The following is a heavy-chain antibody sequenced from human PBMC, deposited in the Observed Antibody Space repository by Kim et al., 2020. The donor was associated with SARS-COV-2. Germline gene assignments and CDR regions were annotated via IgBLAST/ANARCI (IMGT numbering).Heavy chain of an antibody. Sequence: RCYYWGGIRQPPGQGREWIGYIYYRGSTNYNPSLKSRVTISVDTSKNQFSLKLSSVTAADTAVYYCARVSRDGDYLFDYWGQGTLVTVSS. CDR1: RCYY. CDR2: IYYRGST. D-gene: IGHD4-17*01. V-gene: IGHV4-59*01. CDR3: ARVSRDGDYLFDY. J-gene: IGHJ4*02.